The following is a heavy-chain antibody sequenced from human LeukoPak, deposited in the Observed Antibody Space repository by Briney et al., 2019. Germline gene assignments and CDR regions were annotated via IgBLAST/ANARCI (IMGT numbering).Heavy chain of an antibody. CDR1: GFTFSSYG. V-gene: IGHV3-23*01. CDR3: ARGYGSGSPFDY. D-gene: IGHD3-10*01. CDR2: ISGSGGST. J-gene: IGHJ4*02. Sequence: GGSLRLSCAASGFTFSSYGMSWVRQAPGKGLEWVSAISGSGGSTYYADSVKGRFTISRDNSKNTLYLQMNSLRAEDTAVYYCARGYGSGSPFDYWGQGTLVTVSS.